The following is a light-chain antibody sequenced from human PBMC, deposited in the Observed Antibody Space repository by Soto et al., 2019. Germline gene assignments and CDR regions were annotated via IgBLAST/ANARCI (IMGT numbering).Light chain of an antibody. CDR1: QNIDNY. CDR3: QQSSSSPPNT. V-gene: IGKV1-39*01. J-gene: IGKJ5*01. CDR2: AAS. Sequence: DILLTQSPSSLSASLGDRVTISCRASQNIDNYLHWYQQKSGKAPEALIYAASSLRDGVSSRLSGSGYATEFTLIINNLQPEDFATIYCQQSSSSPPNTLGQGTRLDI.